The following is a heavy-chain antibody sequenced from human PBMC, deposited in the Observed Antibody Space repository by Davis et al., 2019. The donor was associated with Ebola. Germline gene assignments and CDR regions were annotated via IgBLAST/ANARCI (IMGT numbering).Heavy chain of an antibody. CDR3: ARWGGSYSDY. D-gene: IGHD1-26*01. CDR1: GSSFGTYA. CDR2: ISGGGETT. Sequence: PGGSLRLSCVASGSSFGTYAINWVRQAPGKGLEWISGISGGGETTYYADSVRVRFTISRDNAKNALYLQMNSLRSGDTAVYYCARWGGSYSDYWGQGTLLTVSS. V-gene: IGHV3-23*01. J-gene: IGHJ4*02.